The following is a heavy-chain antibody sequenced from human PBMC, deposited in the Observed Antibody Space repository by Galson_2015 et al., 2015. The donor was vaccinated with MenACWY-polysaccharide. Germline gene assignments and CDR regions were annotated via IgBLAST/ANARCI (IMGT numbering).Heavy chain of an antibody. Sequence: SLRLSCAASGFTFSNCAMSWVRQAPGRGLEWVSYISSSSSTIYYADSVKGRFTISRDNAKNSLYLQMNTLRDEDTAVYYCARVPGYSYGYYDWWGQGTLVTVSS. CDR1: GFTFSNCA. V-gene: IGHV3-48*02. CDR2: ISSSSSTI. D-gene: IGHD5-18*01. J-gene: IGHJ4*02. CDR3: ARVPGYSYGYYDW.